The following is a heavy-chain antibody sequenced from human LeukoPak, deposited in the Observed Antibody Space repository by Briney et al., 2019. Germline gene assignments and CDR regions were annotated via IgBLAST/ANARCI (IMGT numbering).Heavy chain of an antibody. CDR1: GFTFSSYS. V-gene: IGHV3-21*01. Sequence: PGGSLRLSCAASGFTFSSYSMNWVRQAPGKGLEWASSISSSSSYIYYADSVKGRFTISRDNAKNSLYLQMNSLRAEDTAVYYCAREALRYFDGMDVWGQGTTVTVSS. CDR2: ISSSSSYI. D-gene: IGHD4-17*01. CDR3: AREALRYFDGMDV. J-gene: IGHJ6*02.